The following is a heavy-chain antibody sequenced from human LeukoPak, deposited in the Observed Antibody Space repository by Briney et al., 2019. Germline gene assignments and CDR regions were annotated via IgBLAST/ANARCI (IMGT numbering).Heavy chain of an antibody. V-gene: IGHV1-46*01. D-gene: IGHD3-10*01. CDR3: ARDRVDTMVRGVRTPNWFDP. Sequence: ASVKVSCKASGYTFTSYYMHWVRQAPGQGLEWMGIINPSGGSTSYAQKFQGRVTMTRDTPTSTVYMELSSLRSEDTAVYYCARDRVDTMVRGVRTPNWFDPWGQGTLVTVSS. CDR2: INPSGGST. CDR1: GYTFTSYY. J-gene: IGHJ5*02.